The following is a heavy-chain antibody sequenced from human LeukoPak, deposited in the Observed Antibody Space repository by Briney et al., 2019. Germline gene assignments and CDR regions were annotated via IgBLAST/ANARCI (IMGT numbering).Heavy chain of an antibody. CDR2: INHSGGT. J-gene: IGHJ4*02. V-gene: IGHV4-34*01. D-gene: IGHD3-22*01. Sequence: SETLSLTCAVYGGSFSGYYWSWIRQPPGKGLEWIGEINHSGGTNYNPTLKSRVTISVDTSKNQFSLKLSSVTAADTAVYYCARGRSGYYSRGGELDYWGQGTLVTVSS. CDR3: ARGRSGYYSRGGELDY. CDR1: GGSFSGYY.